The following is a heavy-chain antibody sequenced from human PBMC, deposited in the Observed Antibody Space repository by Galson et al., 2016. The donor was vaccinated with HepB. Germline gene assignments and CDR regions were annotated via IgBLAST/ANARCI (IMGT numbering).Heavy chain of an antibody. Sequence: SLRLSCAASGFTFSGYAMHWVRQAPGKGLEWVAVISYDGSKKYYAESVKARFTISRDNSKNTLSLQMNNLRDEDTAVYYCARDPESYYDFWSGSLDYWGQGTLVTVSS. V-gene: IGHV3-30*04. CDR1: GFTFSGYA. J-gene: IGHJ4*02. CDR2: ISYDGSKK. D-gene: IGHD3-3*01. CDR3: ARDPESYYDFWSGSLDY.